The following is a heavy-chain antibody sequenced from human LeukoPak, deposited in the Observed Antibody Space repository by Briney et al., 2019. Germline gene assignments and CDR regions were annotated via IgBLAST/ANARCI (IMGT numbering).Heavy chain of an antibody. J-gene: IGHJ5*02. CDR1: GFTFSSYA. CDR3: ARDALHYYDSSGYYYHHNWFDP. D-gene: IGHD3-22*01. V-gene: IGHV3-30-3*01. CDR2: ISYDGSNK. Sequence: GGSLRLSCAASGFTFSSYAMHWVRKAPGKGLELVAVISYDGSNKYYADSVKGRFTISRDNSKNTLYLQMNSLRAEDTAVYYCARDALHYYDSSGYYYHHNWFDPWGQGTLVTVSS.